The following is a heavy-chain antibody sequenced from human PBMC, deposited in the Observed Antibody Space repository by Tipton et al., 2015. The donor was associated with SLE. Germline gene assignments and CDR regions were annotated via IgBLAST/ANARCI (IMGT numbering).Heavy chain of an antibody. Sequence: SGFTFRTYGMHWVRQAPGKGLEWVSFIRFDGNVKQYADSVRGRFTISRDNSKNTLSLQMDSLRPEDTSIYYCASILGNTNPSDFWGQGTLVTVSS. CDR2: IRFDGNVK. J-gene: IGHJ4*02. CDR3: ASILGNTNPSDF. CDR1: GFTFRTYG. V-gene: IGHV3-30*02. D-gene: IGHD2-8*01.